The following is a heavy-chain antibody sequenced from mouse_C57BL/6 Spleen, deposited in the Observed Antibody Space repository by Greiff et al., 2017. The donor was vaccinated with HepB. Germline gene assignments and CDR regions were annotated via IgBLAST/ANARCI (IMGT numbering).Heavy chain of an antibody. Sequence: EVMLVESGGGLVKPGGSLKLSCAASGFTFSDYGMHWVRQAPEKGLEWVAYISSGSSTIYYADTVKGRFTISRDNAKNNLYLQMSHLKSEDTAMYYCARGELGRAWFAYWGQGTLVTVSA. CDR3: ARGELGRAWFAY. CDR1: GFTFSDYG. D-gene: IGHD4-1*01. J-gene: IGHJ3*01. V-gene: IGHV5-17*03. CDR2: ISSGSSTI.